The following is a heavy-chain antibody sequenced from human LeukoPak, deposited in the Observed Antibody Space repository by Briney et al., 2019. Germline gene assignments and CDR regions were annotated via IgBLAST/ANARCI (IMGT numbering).Heavy chain of an antibody. CDR3: ASPKGLEPSTNLSR. V-gene: IGHV4-39*01. Sequence: SETLSLTCTVSGGSISSSSYYWGGIRQPPRKELEWIGSIYYSGSTYYNPSLKSRDTISVDTSKNQCSLKLSSVTAADTAMYYCASPKGLEPSTNLSRWGQGTLVTVSS. J-gene: IGHJ4*02. CDR2: IYYSGST. D-gene: IGHD1-1*01. CDR1: GGSISSSSYY.